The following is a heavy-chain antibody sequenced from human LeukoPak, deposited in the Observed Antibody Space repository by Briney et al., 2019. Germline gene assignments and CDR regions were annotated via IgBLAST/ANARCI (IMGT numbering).Heavy chain of an antibody. J-gene: IGHJ4*02. D-gene: IGHD3-10*01. CDR3: ARDSMVRGAAMGIDY. V-gene: IGHV4-4*07. CDR1: GGSISSYY. Sequence: SETLSLTCTVSGGSISSYYWSWIRQPAGKGLEWIGRIYTSGSTNYNPSLKSRVTISVDTSKNQFSLKLSSVTAADTAVYYCARDSMVRGAAMGIDYWGQGTLVTVSS. CDR2: IYTSGST.